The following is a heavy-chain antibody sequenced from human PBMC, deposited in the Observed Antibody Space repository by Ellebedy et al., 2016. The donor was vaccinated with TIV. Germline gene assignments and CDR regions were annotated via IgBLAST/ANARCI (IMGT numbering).Heavy chain of an antibody. V-gene: IGHV1-18*01. CDR1: GYPFMSYG. CDR2: TSTYTAKR. D-gene: IGHD4-17*01. Sequence: ASVKVSXXTSGYPFMSYGIRWVRQAPGQGLEWMGWTSTYTAKRNYAQKFRGRVTMTTDVSTSTAYMELRSLRSDDTAVYYCATDGDDHGDYLGGFDYWGQGTLVTVSS. CDR3: ATDGDDHGDYLGGFDY. J-gene: IGHJ4*02.